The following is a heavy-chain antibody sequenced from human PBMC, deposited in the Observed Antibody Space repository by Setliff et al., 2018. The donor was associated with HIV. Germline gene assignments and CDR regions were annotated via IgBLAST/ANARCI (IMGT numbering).Heavy chain of an antibody. CDR2: IWFDGSYK. D-gene: IGHD1-1*01. J-gene: IGHJ4*02. CDR3: ARGRPTGYFDC. CDR1: GFNFNGYG. Sequence: GESLKISCAASGFNFNGYGMHWVRQAPGKGLEWVAVIWFDGSYKYYVDSVKGRFTISRDNSKNTLYLQMNSLRAEDAAVYYCARGRPTGYFDCWGQGTLVTVSS. V-gene: IGHV3-33*01.